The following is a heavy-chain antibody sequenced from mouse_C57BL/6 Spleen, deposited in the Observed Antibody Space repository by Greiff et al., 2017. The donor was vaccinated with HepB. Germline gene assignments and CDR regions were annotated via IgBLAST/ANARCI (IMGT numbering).Heavy chain of an antibody. Sequence: QVQLQQPGAELVMPGASVKLSCKASGYTFTSYWMHWVKQRPGQGLEWIGEIDPSDSYTNYNQKFKGKSTLTVDKSSSTAYMQLSSLTSEDSAVYYCARGGTTVVARYAMDYWGQGTSVTVSS. CDR3: ARGGTTVVARYAMDY. CDR1: GYTFTSYW. V-gene: IGHV1-69*01. CDR2: IDPSDSYT. D-gene: IGHD1-1*01. J-gene: IGHJ4*01.